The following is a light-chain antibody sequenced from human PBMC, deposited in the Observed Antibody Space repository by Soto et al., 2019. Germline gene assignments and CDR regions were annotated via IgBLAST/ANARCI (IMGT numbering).Light chain of an antibody. Sequence: QSVLTQPPSVSASPGQSVTIPCTATSSDVGAYNRVSWYQQYPGTPPKLMISEVNNRPSGVPDRFSGSKSGNTASLTISGLQAEDEADYYCASYTSSSTSVIFGRGTKLTVL. J-gene: IGLJ2*01. CDR2: EVN. CDR3: ASYTSSSTSVI. V-gene: IGLV2-18*02. CDR1: SSDVGAYNR.